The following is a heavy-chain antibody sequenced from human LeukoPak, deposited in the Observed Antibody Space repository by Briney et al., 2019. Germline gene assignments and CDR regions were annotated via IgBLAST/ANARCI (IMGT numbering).Heavy chain of an antibody. D-gene: IGHD5-18*01. V-gene: IGHV3-23*01. CDR1: GFSLIGYA. Sequence: GGSLRLSCAACGFSLIGYAMSGVRQAPGKGPEWVSHISDSGAGTYYADSVKGRFSSAKDDSKNKLLLKRRSLRDEDTDLYFCGRKDVRTTMVLLDVWGQGTPVTVSS. CDR2: ISDSGAGT. J-gene: IGHJ6*02. CDR3: GRKDVRTTMVLLDV.